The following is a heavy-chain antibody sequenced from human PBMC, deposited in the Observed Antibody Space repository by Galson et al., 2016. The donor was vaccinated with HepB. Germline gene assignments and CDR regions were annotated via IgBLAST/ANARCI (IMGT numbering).Heavy chain of an antibody. CDR2: ISETSSHI. J-gene: IGHJ6*02. D-gene: IGHD6-6*01. CDR1: AFSFSSFS. Sequence: SLRLSCAASAFSFSSFSMNWVRQAPGKGLEWLSYISETSSHIYYADSVRGRFTISRDNANNALFLELNSLRAEDTAVYYCAREGARLARFSGMDLWVQGTTVTFSS. V-gene: IGHV3-21*01. CDR3: AREGARLARFSGMDL.